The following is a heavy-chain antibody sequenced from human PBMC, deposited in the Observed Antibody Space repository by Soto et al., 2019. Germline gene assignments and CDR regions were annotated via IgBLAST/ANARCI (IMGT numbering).Heavy chain of an antibody. Sequence: QVQLQESGPGLVKPSQTLSLTCTVSGGSISSGGYYWSWIRQHPGKGLECIGYIYYSGSTYYNPSRKSRITISVDSSENQFSLKLCSVTAADTAVYYCARYGSGTYYPTTFDYWGQGTLVTVSS. V-gene: IGHV4-31*03. D-gene: IGHD3-10*01. CDR3: ARYGSGTYYPTTFDY. J-gene: IGHJ4*02. CDR2: IYYSGST. CDR1: GGSISSGGYY.